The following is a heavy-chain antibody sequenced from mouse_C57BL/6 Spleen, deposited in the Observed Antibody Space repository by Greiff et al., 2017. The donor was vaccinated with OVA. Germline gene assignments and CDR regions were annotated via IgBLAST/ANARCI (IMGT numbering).Heavy chain of an antibody. J-gene: IGHJ3*01. D-gene: IGHD2-3*01. CDR3: TRAPYDGYYGGFAY. V-gene: IGHV5-9-1*02. CDR1: GFTFSSYA. CDR2: ISSGGDYI. Sequence: EVQGVESGEGLVKPGGSLKLSCAASGFTFSSYAMSWVRQTPEKRLEWVAYISSGGDYIYYADTVKGRFTISRDNARNTLYLQMSSLKSEDTAMYYCTRAPYDGYYGGFAYWGQGTLVTVSA.